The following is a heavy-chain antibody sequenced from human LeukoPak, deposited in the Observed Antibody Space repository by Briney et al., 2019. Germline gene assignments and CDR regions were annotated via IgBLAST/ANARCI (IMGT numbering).Heavy chain of an antibody. J-gene: IGHJ5*02. CDR3: ARGRGIAVAGRRESIMSRWFDP. CDR2: INPSGGST. D-gene: IGHD6-13*01. V-gene: IGHV1-46*01. CDR1: GYTFTSYY. Sequence: ASVKVSCKASGYTFTSYYMHWVRQAPGHGLEWKGIINPSGGSTSYAQKFQGRVTMTRDTSTSTVYMELSSLRSEDTAVYYCARGRGIAVAGRRESIMSRWFDPWGQGTLVTVSS.